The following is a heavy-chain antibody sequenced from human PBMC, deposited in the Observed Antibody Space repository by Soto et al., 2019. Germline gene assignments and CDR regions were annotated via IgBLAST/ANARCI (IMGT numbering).Heavy chain of an antibody. CDR1: GFTFSGSA. CDR2: IRSKANSYAT. CDR3: TRHLAYCSGGSCYSGYYYYGMGV. D-gene: IGHD2-15*01. V-gene: IGHV3-73*02. Sequence: EVQLVESGGGLVQPGGSLKLSCAASGFTFSGSAMHWVRQASGKGLEWVGRIRSKANSYATAYAASVKGRFTISRDDSKSTAYLQMNILKPEATAVYYCTRHLAYCSGGSCYSGYYYYGMGVWGQGTTVTV. J-gene: IGHJ6*02.